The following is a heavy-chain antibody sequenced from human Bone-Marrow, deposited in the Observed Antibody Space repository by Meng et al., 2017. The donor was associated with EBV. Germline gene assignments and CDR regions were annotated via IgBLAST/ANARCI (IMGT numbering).Heavy chain of an antibody. D-gene: IGHD3-10*01. V-gene: IGHV1-69*01. J-gene: IGHJ4*02. CDR1: GGTFRSDA. CDR3: ASESGRGFTPDY. Sequence: SGAWVEELGSAVKVSCRTSGGTFRSDAVSWVRQAPGQGLEWMGGLIPMVGAPHYAQKFQGRVTIIADESTSTHSMELNSLRSEDTAMYYCASESGRGFTPDYWGQGTLVTVSS. CDR2: LIPMVGAP.